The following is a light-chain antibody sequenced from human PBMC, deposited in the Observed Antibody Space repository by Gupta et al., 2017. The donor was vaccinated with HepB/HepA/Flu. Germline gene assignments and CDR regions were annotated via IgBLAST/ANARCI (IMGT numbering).Light chain of an antibody. J-gene: IGLJ2*01. Sequence: QSVLTQPPSVSGAPGQRVTISCTGSSSNIGADYDVQWYQQLPGTAPKLLIHGNSNRPSGGPDRFSGSKSGTSASLAITGLQAEDEADYYCQSYDSSLSGFVVFGGGTKVTVL. CDR2: GNS. CDR1: SSNIGADYD. V-gene: IGLV1-40*01. CDR3: QSYDSSLSGFVV.